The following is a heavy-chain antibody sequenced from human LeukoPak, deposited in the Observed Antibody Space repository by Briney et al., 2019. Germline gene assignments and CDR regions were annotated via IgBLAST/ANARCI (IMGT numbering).Heavy chain of an antibody. V-gene: IGHV3-7*03. CDR1: GFTFSSYW. CDR3: ARVLLWFGELGWDY. J-gene: IGHJ4*02. Sequence: GGSLRLSCAASGFTFSSYWMSWVRQAPGKGLEWVANIKQDGSEKYYVDSVKGRFTISRDNAKNSLYLQMNSLRAEDTAVYYCARVLLWFGELGWDYWGQGTLVTVSS. CDR2: IKQDGSEK. D-gene: IGHD3-10*01.